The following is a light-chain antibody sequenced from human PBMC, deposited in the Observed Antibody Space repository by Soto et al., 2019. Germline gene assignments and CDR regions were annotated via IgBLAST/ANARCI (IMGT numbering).Light chain of an antibody. CDR2: GAS. CDR1: QSVSSSY. J-gene: IGKJ1*01. Sequence: EIVLTQSPGTLSLFPGDRATLSCRASQSVSSSYLSWYQQKPGQAPRVLIYGASTRATGNPDRFSGSGSGTDFTIPISRLEHEDFAVYYCQQYGNSPWTFGQGTKLEIK. CDR3: QQYGNSPWT. V-gene: IGKV3-20*01.